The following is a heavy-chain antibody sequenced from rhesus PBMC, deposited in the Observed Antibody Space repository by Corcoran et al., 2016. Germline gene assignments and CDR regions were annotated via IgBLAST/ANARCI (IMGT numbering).Heavy chain of an antibody. J-gene: IGHJ4*01. CDR3: ARDRLYSGAYYFDY. V-gene: IGHV3-116*02. CDR1: GYTFSDYY. CDR2: IRNEANGGTA. D-gene: IGHD6-25*01. Sequence: GESGGGLVQPGGSLRLSCAASGYTFSDYYMSWVRQAPGKGPEWVGCIRNEANGGTAEYAASVKGRFTSSRDDSKSIASLQRNSLKTEDTAVYYCARDRLYSGAYYFDYWGQGVLVTVSS.